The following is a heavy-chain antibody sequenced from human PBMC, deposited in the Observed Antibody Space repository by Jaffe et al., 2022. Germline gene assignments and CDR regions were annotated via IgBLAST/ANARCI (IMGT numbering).Heavy chain of an antibody. V-gene: IGHV3-23*01. CDR3: AKDTTPHRWVGPYDFDY. D-gene: IGHD1-26*01. CDR2: ISGSGGST. Sequence: EVQLLESGGGLVQPGGSLRLSCAASGFTFSSYAMSWVRQAPGKGLEWVSAISGSGGSTYYADSVKGRFTISRDNSKNTLYLQMNSLRAEDTAVYYCAKDTTPHRWVGPYDFDYWGQGTLVTVSS. J-gene: IGHJ4*02. CDR1: GFTFSSYA.